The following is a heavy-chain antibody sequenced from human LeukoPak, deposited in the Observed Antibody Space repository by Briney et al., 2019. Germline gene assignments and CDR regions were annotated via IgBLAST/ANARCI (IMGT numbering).Heavy chain of an antibody. V-gene: IGHV1-46*03. Sequence: ASVKVSCKASGCTFTSYYMHWVRQAPGQGLEWMGIINPSGGSTRYAQKFQGRVTMTRDTSTSTVYMELSSLRSEDTAVYYCAREGGEDYDSSGYYLVYWGQGTLVTVSS. D-gene: IGHD3-22*01. CDR2: INPSGGST. CDR1: GCTFTSYY. J-gene: IGHJ4*02. CDR3: AREGGEDYDSSGYYLVY.